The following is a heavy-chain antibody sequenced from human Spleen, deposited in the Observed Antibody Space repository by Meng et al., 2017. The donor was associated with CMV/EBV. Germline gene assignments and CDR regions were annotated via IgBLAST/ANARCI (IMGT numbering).Heavy chain of an antibody. CDR3: ARDSITVTISLYYFDY. CDR2: ISAYNGNT. J-gene: IGHJ4*02. V-gene: IGHV1-18*01. D-gene: IGHD4-11*01. CDR1: GFTFSSYA. Sequence: GESLKISCAASGFTFSSYAISWVRQAPGQGLEWMGWISAYNGNTNYAQKLQGRVTMTTDTSTSTAYMELRSLRSDDTAVYYCARDSITVTISLYYFDYWGQGTLVTVS.